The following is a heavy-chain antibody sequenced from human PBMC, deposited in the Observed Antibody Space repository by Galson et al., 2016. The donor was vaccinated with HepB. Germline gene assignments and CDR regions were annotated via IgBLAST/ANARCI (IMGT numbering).Heavy chain of an antibody. CDR1: GFTFSSYA. CDR2: GYGGGGGP. Sequence: SLRLSCAASGFTFSSYAMTWVRQAPGKGLEWVSAGYGGGGGPHYADSVKGRFTMSRDISRNTLYLQMNSLRAEDTAVYYCARCERYGSGWYGKNDYWGQGTLVTDSS. V-gene: IGHV3-23*01. D-gene: IGHD6-13*01. J-gene: IGHJ4*02. CDR3: ARCERYGSGWYGKNDY.